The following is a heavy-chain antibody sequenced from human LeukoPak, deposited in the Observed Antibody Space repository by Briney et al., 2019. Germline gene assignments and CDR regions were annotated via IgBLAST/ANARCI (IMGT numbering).Heavy chain of an antibody. J-gene: IGHJ4*02. CDR3: ARGGRRLAQEYYFDY. V-gene: IGHV4-30-4*01. Sequence: SETLSLTCTVSGGSISSGDYYWSWTRQPPGKGLEWIGYIYYSGSTYYNPSLKSRVTISVDTSKNQFSLKLSSVTAADTAVYYCARGGRRLAQEYYFDYWGQGTLVTVSS. CDR1: GGSISSGDYY. D-gene: IGHD5-24*01. CDR2: IYYSGST.